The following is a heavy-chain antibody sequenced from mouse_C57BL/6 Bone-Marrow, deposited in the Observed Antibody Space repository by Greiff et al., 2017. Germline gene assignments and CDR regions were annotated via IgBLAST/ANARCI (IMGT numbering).Heavy chain of an antibody. CDR2: INPGSGGT. V-gene: IGHV1-54*01. Sequence: QVQLKQSGAELVRPGTSVKVSCKASGYAFTNYLIEWVKQRPGQGLEWIGVINPGSGGTNYNEKFKGKATLTADKSSSTAYMQLSSLTSEDSAVYFCASALYYYAMDYWGQGTSVTVSS. CDR3: ASALYYYAMDY. CDR1: GYAFTNYL. J-gene: IGHJ4*01.